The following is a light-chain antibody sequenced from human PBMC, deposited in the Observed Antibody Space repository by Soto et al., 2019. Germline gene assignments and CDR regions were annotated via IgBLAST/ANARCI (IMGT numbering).Light chain of an antibody. J-gene: IGKJ1*01. V-gene: IGKV3-11*01. CDR2: DAS. CDR3: HQRSNLWT. CDR1: QSVGSF. Sequence: EIVLTQSPATLSLSPGERATLSCRASQSVGSFLAWYQHKPGQAPRLLIYDASTRAPGIPARFSGSRSATAFTRTISSLEPEDFAVYYCHQRSNLWTFGQGTKVEIK.